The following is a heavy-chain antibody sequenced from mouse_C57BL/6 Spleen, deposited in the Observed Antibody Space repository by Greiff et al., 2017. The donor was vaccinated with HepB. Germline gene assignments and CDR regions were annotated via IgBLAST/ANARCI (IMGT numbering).Heavy chain of an antibody. J-gene: IGHJ4*01. CDR1: GYTFTDYY. Sequence: VQLKQSGPELVKPGASVKISCKASGYTFTDYYMNWVKQSHGKSLEWIGDINPNNGGTSYNQKFKGKATLTVDKSSSTAYMELRSLTSEDSAVYYCARTSDYYAMDYWGQGTSVTVSS. V-gene: IGHV1-26*01. CDR3: ARTSDYYAMDY. CDR2: INPNNGGT.